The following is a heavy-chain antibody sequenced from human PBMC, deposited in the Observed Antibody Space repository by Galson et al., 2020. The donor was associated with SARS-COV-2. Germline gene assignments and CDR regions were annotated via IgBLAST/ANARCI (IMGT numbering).Heavy chain of an antibody. V-gene: IGHV4-39*01. J-gene: IGHJ5*02. CDR2: ISYSGST. Sequence: SETLSLTCTVYGDSITSSSYYWGWIRQPPGKGLEWIGYISYSGSTYYNPSLNSRVTISVDTSKNQFSLKLTSVTAADTGVYFCARPDAAGWVDPWGQGTLVTVSS. CDR3: ARPDAAGWVDP. CDR1: GDSITSSSYY. D-gene: IGHD2-2*01.